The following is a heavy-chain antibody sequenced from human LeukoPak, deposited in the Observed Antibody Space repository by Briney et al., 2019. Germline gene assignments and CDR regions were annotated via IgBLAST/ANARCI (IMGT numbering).Heavy chain of an antibody. D-gene: IGHD3-22*01. Sequence: ASVKVSCKASGYTFTSYYMHWVRQAPGQGLEWMGIINPSSGSTSYAQKFQGRVAMTRDTSTSTVYMELSSLRSEDTAVYYCARVSNYDSSGYYPDLWGQGTLVTVSS. J-gene: IGHJ5*02. CDR3: ARVSNYDSSGYYPDL. CDR2: INPSSGST. V-gene: IGHV1-46*01. CDR1: GYTFTSYY.